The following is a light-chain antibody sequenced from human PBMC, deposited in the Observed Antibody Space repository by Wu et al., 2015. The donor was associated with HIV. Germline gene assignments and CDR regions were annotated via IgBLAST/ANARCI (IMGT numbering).Light chain of an antibody. CDR3: QQFKDYPRT. CDR2: DAS. J-gene: IGKJ4*01. V-gene: IGKV1D-13*01. CDR1: QGIRNA. Sequence: AIQLTQSPSSLSASVGDRVTITCRASQGIRNALAWYQQKPGKAPELLIFDASTLQHGVPSRFSGSGSGADFALTISRLQPEDFATYYCQQFKDYPRTFGQGTKVEIK.